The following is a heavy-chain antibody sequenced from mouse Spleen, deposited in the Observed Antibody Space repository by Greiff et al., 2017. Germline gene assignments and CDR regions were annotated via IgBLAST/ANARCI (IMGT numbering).Heavy chain of an antibody. CDR2: IHYSGST. CDR3: ASRWLPAWFAY. CDR1: GYSITSGYS. D-gene: IGHD2-3*01. Sequence: EVQLQQSGPDLVKPSQSLSLTCTVTGYSITSGYSWHWIRQHPGNKREWMGYIHYSGSTNYNPSLKSRISITRDTSKNQFFLQLHSVTTEDTATXYCASRWLPAWFAYWGQGTLVTVSA. V-gene: IGHV3-1*02. J-gene: IGHJ3*01.